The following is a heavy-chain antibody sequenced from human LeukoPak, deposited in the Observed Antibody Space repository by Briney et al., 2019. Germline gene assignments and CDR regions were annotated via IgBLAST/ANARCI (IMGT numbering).Heavy chain of an antibody. CDR1: GGSISSYY. V-gene: IGHV4-4*07. CDR2: IYTSGST. CDR3: ARDRLYCSSTSCTNWFDP. J-gene: IGHJ5*02. Sequence: SETLSLTCTVSGGSISSYYWSWIRQPAGKGLEWIGRIYTSGSTNYNPSLKSRVTMSVDTSKSQFSLKLSSVTAADTAVYYCARDRLYCSSTSCTNWFDPWGQGTLVTVSS. D-gene: IGHD2-2*01.